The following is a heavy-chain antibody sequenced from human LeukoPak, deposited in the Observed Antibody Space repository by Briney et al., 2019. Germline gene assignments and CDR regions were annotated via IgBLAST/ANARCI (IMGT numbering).Heavy chain of an antibody. CDR2: INPADSET. V-gene: IGHV5-51*01. CDR1: GYNFTNFW. CDR3: ARQRCVSGRCYHTNVFDI. Sequence: GESLQISFKGFGYNFTNFWTGWVRRLPGKGLEWMGVINPADSETRYSPSFQGPVTISADKSMNTAYLQWTTVQASDTAMYYCARQRCVSGRCYHTNVFDIWGQGTMVTISS. J-gene: IGHJ3*02. D-gene: IGHD2-15*01.